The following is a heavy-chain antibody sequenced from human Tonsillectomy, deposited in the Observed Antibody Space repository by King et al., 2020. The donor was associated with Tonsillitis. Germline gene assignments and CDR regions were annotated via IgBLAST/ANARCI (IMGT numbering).Heavy chain of an antibody. CDR2: VYSDGSA. CDR3: ASLDYYYYYMDV. J-gene: IGHJ6*03. Sequence: VQLVESGGGLVQPGESLRLFCAASGFSVRSYYMSWVRQAPGKGLAWVSVVYSDGSAYYADSVKGRFTISRHNSKNTLSLQMNSLRTEDTAVYYCASLDYYYYYMDVWGKGTTVTVSS. CDR1: GFSVRSYY. V-gene: IGHV3-53*04.